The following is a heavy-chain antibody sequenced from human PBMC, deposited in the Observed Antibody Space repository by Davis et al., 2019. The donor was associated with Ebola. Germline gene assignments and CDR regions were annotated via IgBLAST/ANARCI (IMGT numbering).Heavy chain of an antibody. J-gene: IGHJ6*02. V-gene: IGHV4-34*01. CDR2: INHSGST. Sequence: SETLSLTCTVSSGSITGFYWSWIRQPPGKGLEWIGEINHSGSTNYNPSLKSRVTISVDTSKNQFSLKLSSVTAADTAVYYCARYGSGGDYGMDVWGQGTTVTVSS. CDR3: ARYGSGGDYGMDV. D-gene: IGHD3-10*01. CDR1: SGSITGFY.